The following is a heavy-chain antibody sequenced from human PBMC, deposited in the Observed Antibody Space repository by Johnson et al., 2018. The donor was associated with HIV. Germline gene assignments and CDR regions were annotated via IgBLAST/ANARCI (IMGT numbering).Heavy chain of an antibody. Sequence: VQLVESGGGVVQPGRSLRLSCAASGFSFSTYDMHWVRQPTGKGLEWVSGIGTGGDTYYPDSVKGRFTISRENAKNSLYLQMNSLTAGDTAVYYCARAKVIRGAEGWAFDMWGQGTLVTVSS. J-gene: IGHJ3*02. D-gene: IGHD3-10*01. CDR2: IGTGGDT. CDR3: ARAKVIRGAEGWAFDM. CDR1: GFSFSTYD. V-gene: IGHV3-13*01.